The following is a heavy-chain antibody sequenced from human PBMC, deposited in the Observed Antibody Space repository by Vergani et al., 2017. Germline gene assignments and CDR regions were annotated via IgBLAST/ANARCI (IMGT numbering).Heavy chain of an antibody. CDR2: ISGSGGST. D-gene: IGHD2-8*01. CDR3: AKGSSFYCTNGVCYYDY. CDR1: GFTFSSYA. Sequence: EVQLLASGGGLVQPGGFLRLSCAASGFTFSSYAMSWVRQAPGKGLEWVSAISGSGGSTYYADYVKGRFTISRDNSKNTLYLQMNSLRAEDTAVYYCAKGSSFYCTNGVCYYDYWGQGTLVTVSS. V-gene: IGHV3-23*01. J-gene: IGHJ4*02.